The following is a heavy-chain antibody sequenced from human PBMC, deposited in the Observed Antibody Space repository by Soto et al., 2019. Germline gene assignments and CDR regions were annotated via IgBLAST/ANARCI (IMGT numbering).Heavy chain of an antibody. CDR3: AVTPNCGRDCSAASYWYFDI. D-gene: IGHD2-21*02. CDR2: ISGDSGRT. J-gene: IGHJ2*01. V-gene: IGHV3-23*01. CDR1: GLTFGNYA. Sequence: EVQLLESGGGLVQPGGSVRLSCAASGLTFGNYAMSWVRQAPGKGLEWVSAISGDSGRTYYADSVNGRFTISRDNSKNTLYLQMNTLRAEDTAVYYCAVTPNCGRDCSAASYWYFDIWGRGTLITVSS.